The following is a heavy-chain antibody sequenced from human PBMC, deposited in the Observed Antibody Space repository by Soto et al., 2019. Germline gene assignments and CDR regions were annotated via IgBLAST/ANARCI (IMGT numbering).Heavy chain of an antibody. V-gene: IGHV3-9*01. Sequence: GGSLRLSCAASGFTFDDYAMHWVRQAPGKGLEWVSGISWNSGSIGYADSVKGRFTISRDNAKNSLYLQMNSLRAEDTALYYCAKDGRRPFLTDSSIPDYYMDVWGKGTTVTVSS. CDR3: AKDGRRPFLTDSSIPDYYMDV. CDR1: GFTFDDYA. CDR2: ISWNSGSI. J-gene: IGHJ6*03. D-gene: IGHD6-13*01.